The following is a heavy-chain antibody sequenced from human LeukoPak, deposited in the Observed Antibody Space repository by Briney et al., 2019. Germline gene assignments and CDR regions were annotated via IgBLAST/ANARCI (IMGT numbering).Heavy chain of an antibody. V-gene: IGHV3-21*01. CDR2: ISSSSSYI. D-gene: IGHD2-21*02. CDR3: ARDPYCGGDCYHFDY. Sequence: PGGSLRLSCAASGFTSSSYSMHWVRQAPGKGLQWVSVISSSSSYIYYADSVKGRFTISRDNAKNSLYLQMNSLRAEDTAVYYCARDPYCGGDCYHFDYWGQGTLVTVSS. CDR1: GFTSSSYS. J-gene: IGHJ4*02.